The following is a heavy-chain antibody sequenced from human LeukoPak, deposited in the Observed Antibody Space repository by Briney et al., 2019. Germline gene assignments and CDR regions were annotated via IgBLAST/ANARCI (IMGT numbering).Heavy chain of an antibody. D-gene: IGHD3-9*01. CDR1: GFTFSSYS. Sequence: GSLRLSCAASGFTFSSYSMNWVRQAPGKGLEWVSSISSSSSYIYYADSVKGRFTISRDNAKNSLYLQMNSLRAEDTAVYYCAREGHNDILTGYFLWGQGTLVTVSS. CDR2: ISSSSSYI. J-gene: IGHJ4*02. CDR3: AREGHNDILTGYFL. V-gene: IGHV3-21*01.